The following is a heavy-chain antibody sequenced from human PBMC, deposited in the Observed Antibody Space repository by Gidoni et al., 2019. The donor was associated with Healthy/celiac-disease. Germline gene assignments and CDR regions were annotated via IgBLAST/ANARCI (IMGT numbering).Heavy chain of an antibody. D-gene: IGHD3-22*01. J-gene: IGHJ4*02. V-gene: IGHV1-69*06. Sequence: QVQLVQSGAEVKKPGSSVKVSCKASGGTFSSYAISWVRQAPGQGLEWMGGIIPIFGTANYAQKFQGRVTITADKSTSTAYMELSSLRSEDTAVYYCARFSDVVDYDSSGPLGYWGQGTLVTVSS. CDR2: IIPIFGTA. CDR3: ARFSDVVDYDSSGPLGY. CDR1: GGTFSSYA.